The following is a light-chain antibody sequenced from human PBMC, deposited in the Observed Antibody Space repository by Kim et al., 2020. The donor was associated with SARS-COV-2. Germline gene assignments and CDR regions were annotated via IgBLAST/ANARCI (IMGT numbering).Light chain of an antibody. CDR2: DTS. Sequence: QAVVTQEPSLTVSPGGTVTLTCGSSTGAVTSGHFPYWFDQKPGQAPRTLIYDTSNKNSWTPARFSGSLLGGKAALTLTGAQPEDEADYYCLLYYSGARVFGGGTQLTVL. V-gene: IGLV7-46*01. CDR1: TGAVTSGHF. CDR3: LLYYSGARV. J-gene: IGLJ2*01.